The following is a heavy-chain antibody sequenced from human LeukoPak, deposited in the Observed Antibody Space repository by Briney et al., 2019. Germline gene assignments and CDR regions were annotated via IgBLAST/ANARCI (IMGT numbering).Heavy chain of an antibody. CDR3: ARDGGNSPFDY. Sequence: SETLSLTCTVSVGSINSYYWSWIRQPPGKGLEYIGYISSSGSSNYNPSLRSRVTIPVHTSKNQFSLKLSSVTAADTAVYYCARDGGNSPFDYWGQGTLVTVSS. CDR1: VGSINSYY. D-gene: IGHD4-23*01. CDR2: ISSSGSS. J-gene: IGHJ4*02. V-gene: IGHV4-4*09.